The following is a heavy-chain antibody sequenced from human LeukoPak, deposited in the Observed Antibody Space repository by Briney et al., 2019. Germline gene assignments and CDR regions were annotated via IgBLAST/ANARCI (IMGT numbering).Heavy chain of an antibody. Sequence: GGSLRLSCAASGFTFSSYSMNWVRQAPGRGLEWVSSIRVGSTNTYYADSVKGRFTISRDDSRNTFYLYMNSLRPDDTAVYYCTKAPFDLIKGTYDLWGQGTKVTVSS. CDR1: GFTFSSYS. CDR2: IRVGSTNT. V-gene: IGHV3-21*04. CDR3: TKAPFDLIKGTYDL. J-gene: IGHJ3*01. D-gene: IGHD3-10*01.